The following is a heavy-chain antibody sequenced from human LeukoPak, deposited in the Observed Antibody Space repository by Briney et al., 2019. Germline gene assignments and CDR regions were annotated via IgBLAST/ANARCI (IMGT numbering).Heavy chain of an antibody. V-gene: IGHV3-30*18. CDR3: AKEGGYDSSGYHGAFFDY. Sequence: GRSLRLSCAASGFTFSSYGMHWVRQAPGKGLEWVAVISYDGSNKYYADSVKGRFTISRDNSKNTLYLQMNSLRAEDTAVYYCAKEGGYDSSGYHGAFFDYWGQGTLVTVSS. CDR1: GFTFSSYG. J-gene: IGHJ4*02. CDR2: ISYDGSNK. D-gene: IGHD3-22*01.